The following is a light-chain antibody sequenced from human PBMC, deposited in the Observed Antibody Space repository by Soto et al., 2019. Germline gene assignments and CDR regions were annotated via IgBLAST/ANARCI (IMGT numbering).Light chain of an antibody. Sequence: EIVLTQSPGTLSLSLGERATLSCRASQSVSTKYVAWYQQKPGQAPSLLIYGTSNRAADVPDRFSATGSGTDFSLTISRLQPEDFAVYYCQHYGSSPPYTFGQGTKLESK. CDR2: GTS. V-gene: IGKV3-20*01. J-gene: IGKJ2*01. CDR1: QSVSTKY. CDR3: QHYGSSPPYT.